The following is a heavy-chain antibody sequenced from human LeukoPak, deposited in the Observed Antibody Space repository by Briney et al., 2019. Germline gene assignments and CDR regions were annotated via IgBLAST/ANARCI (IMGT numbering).Heavy chain of an antibody. CDR3: AKVTDAPMVRGVHFDY. Sequence: GGSLRLSCAASGFTFTSYAMSWVRQAPGKGLEWVSAISGSGGSTYYADSVKGRFTISRDNSKNTLYLQMNSLRAEDTAVYYCAKVTDAPMVRGVHFDYWGQGTLVTVSS. CDR1: GFTFTSYA. D-gene: IGHD3-10*01. V-gene: IGHV3-23*01. CDR2: ISGSGGST. J-gene: IGHJ4*02.